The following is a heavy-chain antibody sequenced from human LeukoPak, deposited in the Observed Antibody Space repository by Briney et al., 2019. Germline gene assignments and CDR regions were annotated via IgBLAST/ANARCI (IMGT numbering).Heavy chain of an antibody. Sequence: SETLSLTCAVYGGSFSGCYWSWIRQPPGKGLEWIGEINHSGSTNYNPSLKSRVTISVDTSKNQFSLKLSSVTAADTAVYYCARLSSSWYKYYFDYWGQGTLVTVSS. CDR1: GGSFSGCY. J-gene: IGHJ4*02. CDR2: INHSGST. CDR3: ARLSSSWYKYYFDY. D-gene: IGHD6-13*01. V-gene: IGHV4-34*01.